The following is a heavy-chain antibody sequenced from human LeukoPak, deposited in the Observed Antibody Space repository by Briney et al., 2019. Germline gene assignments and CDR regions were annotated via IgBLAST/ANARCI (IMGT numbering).Heavy chain of an antibody. D-gene: IGHD3-22*01. J-gene: IGHJ5*02. Sequence: ASVKVSCKASGNTFTSYDINWVRQATGQGLEWMGWMNPNSGNTGYAQKFQGRVTMTRNTSISTAYMELSSLRSEDMAVYYCARRHYDSSGYPRFDPWGQGTLVTVSS. CDR3: ARRHYDSSGYPRFDP. CDR1: GNTFTSYD. V-gene: IGHV1-8*01. CDR2: MNPNSGNT.